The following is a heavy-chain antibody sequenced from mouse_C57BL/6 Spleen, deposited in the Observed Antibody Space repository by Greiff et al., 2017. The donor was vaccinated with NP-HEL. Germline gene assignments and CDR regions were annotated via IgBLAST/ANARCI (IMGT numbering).Heavy chain of an antibody. J-gene: IGHJ4*01. CDR1: GYTFTDYN. Sequence: EVQLQQSGPELVKPGASVKMSCKASGYTFTDYNMHWVKQSHGKSLEWIGYINPNNGGTSYNQKFKGKATLTVNKSSSTAYMERRSPTSEDSAVYYCASGGWAMDYWGQGTSVTVSS. V-gene: IGHV1-22*01. CDR2: INPNNGGT. CDR3: ASGGWAMDY. D-gene: IGHD2-3*01.